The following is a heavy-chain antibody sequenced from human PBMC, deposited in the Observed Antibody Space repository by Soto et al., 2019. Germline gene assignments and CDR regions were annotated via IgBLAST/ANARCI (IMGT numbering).Heavy chain of an antibody. D-gene: IGHD2-15*01. CDR2: ISYSGST. V-gene: IGHV4-39*01. CDR3: VRQGHQWSPGFDY. Sequence: SETLSLTCTVSGGSISSTNYYWGWICQPPGKGLEWIGTISYSGSTHYNPSLKSRVTISVDTSKNQFSLNLSSVTAADTAVYYCVRQGHQWSPGFDYWGQGTLVTVSS. J-gene: IGHJ4*02. CDR1: GGSISSTNYY.